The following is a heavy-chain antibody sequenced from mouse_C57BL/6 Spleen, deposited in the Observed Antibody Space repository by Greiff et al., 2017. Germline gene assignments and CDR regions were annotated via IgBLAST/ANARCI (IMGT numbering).Heavy chain of an antibody. V-gene: IGHV1-80*01. D-gene: IGHD2-5*01. Sequence: QVHVKQSGAELVKPGASVKISCKASGYAFSSYWMNWVKQRPGKGLEWIGQIYPGDGDTNYNGKFKGKATLTADKSSSTAYMQLSSLTSDDSAVYFCARFYSNYGAMDYWGQGTSVTVSS. CDR2: IYPGDGDT. CDR1: GYAFSSYW. CDR3: ARFYSNYGAMDY. J-gene: IGHJ4*01.